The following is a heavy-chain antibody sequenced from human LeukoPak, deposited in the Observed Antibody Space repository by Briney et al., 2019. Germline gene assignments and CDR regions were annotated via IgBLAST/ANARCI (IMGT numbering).Heavy chain of an antibody. CDR2: IYHSGGNT. V-gene: IGHV4-38-2*01. CDR3: ARYAGTYHFDY. J-gene: IGHJ4*02. CDR1: DYSISSGYY. Sequence: SETLSLTCVVSDYSISSGYYWGWSRQPPGRGLEWIGSIYHSGGNTYYNPSLKSRVTISVDTSKNQFSLKVSSVTAADTAVYHCARYAGTYHFDYWGQGTLVTVSS. D-gene: IGHD3-10*01.